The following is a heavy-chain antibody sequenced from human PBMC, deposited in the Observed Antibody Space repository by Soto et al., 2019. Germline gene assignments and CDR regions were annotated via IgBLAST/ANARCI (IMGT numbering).Heavy chain of an antibody. CDR2: INANNGNT. D-gene: IGHD7-27*01. Sequence: ASVKVSCKASGYTFTSNGISWVRQAPGQGLEWMGWINANNGNTEYAQKFQGRVTMTTDTSTNTAYMEMKSLGSDDTAVYYCARGTGDYYWSFDLWGPGTLVTVSS. CDR3: ARGTGDYYWSFDL. J-gene: IGHJ2*01. V-gene: IGHV1-18*01. CDR1: GYTFTSNG.